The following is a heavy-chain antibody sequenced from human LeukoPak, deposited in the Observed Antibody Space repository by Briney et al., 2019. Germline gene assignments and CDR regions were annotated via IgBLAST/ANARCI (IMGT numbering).Heavy chain of an antibody. CDR1: GYSFTSYW. CDR2: IYPGDSDT. D-gene: IGHD2-2*01. J-gene: IGHJ6*02. Sequence: GESLKISCEGSGYSFTSYWIGWVRQMPGKGLEWMGIIYPGDSDTRYSPSFQGQVTISADKSISTAYLQWSSLKASDTAMYYCARNAVGSYYGMDVWGQGTTVTVSS. V-gene: IGHV5-51*01. CDR3: ARNAVGSYYGMDV.